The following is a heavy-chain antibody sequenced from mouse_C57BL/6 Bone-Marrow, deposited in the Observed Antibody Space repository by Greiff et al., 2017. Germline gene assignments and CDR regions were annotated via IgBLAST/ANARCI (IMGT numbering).Heavy chain of an antibody. CDR2: ISSGSSTI. CDR1: GFTFSDYG. Sequence: EVKLVESGGGLVKPGGSLKLSCAASGFTFSDYGMHWVRQAPEKGLEWVAYISSGSSTIYYADTVKGRFTISRDNAKNTLFLHMTSLRSEDTAMYYCARGEVVSQTYWGQGTTLTVSS. CDR3: ARGEVVSQTY. J-gene: IGHJ2*01. V-gene: IGHV5-17*01. D-gene: IGHD1-1*01.